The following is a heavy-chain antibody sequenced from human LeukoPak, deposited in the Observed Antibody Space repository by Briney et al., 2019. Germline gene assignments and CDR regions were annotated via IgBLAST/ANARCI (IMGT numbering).Heavy chain of an antibody. J-gene: IGHJ2*01. CDR2: IDTSGGT. CDR3: AREGFCGGDCPGYLDL. V-gene: IGHV3-13*04. D-gene: IGHD2-21*02. Sequence: PGGSLRLSCAASGFPFSSYDMHWVRQATGKGLEWVSAIDTSGGTYYPDSVRGRFTISRENAKDSFYLQMNSLTAGDTAVYHCAREGFCGGDCPGYLDLWGRGTLVTVSS. CDR1: GFPFSSYD.